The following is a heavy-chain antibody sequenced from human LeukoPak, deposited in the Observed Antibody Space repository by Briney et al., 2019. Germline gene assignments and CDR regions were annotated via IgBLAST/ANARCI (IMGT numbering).Heavy chain of an antibody. CDR1: GFTFDDYA. V-gene: IGHV3-20*04. CDR3: ARVRQYGTSCFDP. CDR2: INWNGGSI. D-gene: IGHD6-6*01. J-gene: IGHJ5*02. Sequence: GGSLRLSCAASGFTFDDYAMSWVRQAPGKGLQWVSGINWNGGSIGYADSVKGRFAVSRDNAKNSLYLQMNSLRAEDTALYYCARVRQYGTSCFDPWGQGTLVTVSS.